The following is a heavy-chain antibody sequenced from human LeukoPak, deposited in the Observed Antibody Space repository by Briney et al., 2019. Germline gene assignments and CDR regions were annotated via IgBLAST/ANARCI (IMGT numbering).Heavy chain of an antibody. J-gene: IGHJ4*02. CDR1: GFTVSSNS. CDR2: IYSDNT. D-gene: IGHD3-22*01. Sequence: GGSLRLSCTVSGFTVSSNSMSWVRQAPGKGLEWVSFIYSDNTHYSDSVKGRFTISRDNSKNTLYLQMNSLRAEDTAVYYCARESESYDSSGSTFHYWGQGTLVTVSS. V-gene: IGHV3-66*03. CDR3: ARESESYDSSGSTFHY.